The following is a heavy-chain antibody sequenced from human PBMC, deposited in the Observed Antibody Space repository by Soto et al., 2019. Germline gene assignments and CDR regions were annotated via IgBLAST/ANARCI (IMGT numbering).Heavy chain of an antibody. J-gene: IGHJ3*02. CDR2: IYYSGST. Sequence: PSETLSLTCTVSGGSITSYYWSWIRQPPGKGLEWIGYIYYSGSTKYNPSLKSRVTISVDTSKNQFSLKLSSVTAADTAVYYCARGGRITMIVATPGAFDIWGQGTLVTVSS. CDR3: ARGGRITMIVATPGAFDI. CDR1: GGSITSYY. V-gene: IGHV4-59*01. D-gene: IGHD3-22*01.